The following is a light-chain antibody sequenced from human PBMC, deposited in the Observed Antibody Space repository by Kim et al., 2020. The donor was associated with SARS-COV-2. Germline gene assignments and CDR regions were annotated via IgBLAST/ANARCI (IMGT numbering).Light chain of an antibody. CDR3: SSYAGSNNLV. CDR2: EVS. Sequence: GHSVTISCTVTSSDVGGYNYVSWYQQHPGKAPKLMIYEVSKRPSGVPDRFSGSKSGNTASLTVSGLQAEDEADYYCSSYAGSNNLVFGGGTKVTVL. CDR1: SSDVGGYNY. J-gene: IGLJ2*01. V-gene: IGLV2-8*01.